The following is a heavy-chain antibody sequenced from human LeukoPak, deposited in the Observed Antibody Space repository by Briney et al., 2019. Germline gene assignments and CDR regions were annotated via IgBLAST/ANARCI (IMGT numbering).Heavy chain of an antibody. CDR1: GFTFSDSW. CDR3: ATYGSGRKFDY. D-gene: IGHD3-10*01. Sequence: GGSLRLSCSASGFTFSDSWMSWVRQAPGKGLEWVGHIKSKTNAGTTDYAAPVRGRFTISKDDSKNTMYLQMNNLKTEDAAVYYCATYGSGRKFDYWGQGTLVTVSS. V-gene: IGHV3-15*01. J-gene: IGHJ4*02. CDR2: IKSKTNAGTT.